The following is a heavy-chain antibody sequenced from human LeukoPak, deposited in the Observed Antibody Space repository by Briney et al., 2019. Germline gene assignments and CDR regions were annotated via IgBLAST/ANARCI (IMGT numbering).Heavy chain of an antibody. D-gene: IGHD6-19*01. CDR1: GYTFTSYD. Sequence: ASVKVSCKASGYTFTSYDINWVRQATGQGLEWMGWMNPNSGNTGYAQKFQGRVTMTRNTSISTAYMELSSLRSDDTAVYYCARDHDNWGIYSSGPRRGAFDIWGQGTMVTVSS. CDR3: ARDHDNWGIYSSGPRRGAFDI. CDR2: MNPNSGNT. J-gene: IGHJ3*02. V-gene: IGHV1-8*01.